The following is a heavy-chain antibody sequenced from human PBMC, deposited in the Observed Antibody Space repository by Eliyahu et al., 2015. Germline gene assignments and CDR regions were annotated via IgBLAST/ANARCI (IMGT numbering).Heavy chain of an antibody. CDR3: ATTPIDDFWSGLAVDY. CDR1: GYTFTSYA. J-gene: IGHJ4*02. CDR2: INAGNGNT. Sequence: QVQLVQSGAEVKKPGASVKVSCKASGYTFTSYAMHWVRQAPGQRLEWMGWINAGNGNTKYSQKFQGRVTITRDTSASTAYMELSSLRSEDTAVYYCATTPIDDFWSGLAVDYWGQGTLVTVSS. V-gene: IGHV1-3*01. D-gene: IGHD3-3*01.